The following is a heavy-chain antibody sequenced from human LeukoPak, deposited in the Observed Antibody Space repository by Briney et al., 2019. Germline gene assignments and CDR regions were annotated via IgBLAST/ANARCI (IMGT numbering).Heavy chain of an antibody. V-gene: IGHV3-30*04. CDR1: GFTFSSYA. CDR3: ARVQGSYWYFDL. CDR2: ISYDGSNK. Sequence: GGSLRLSCAASGFTFSSYAMHWVRQAPGKGLEWVAVISYDGSNKYYADSVKGRFTISRDNSKNTLYLQMNSLRAEDTAVYYCARVQGSYWYFDLWGRGTLVTVSS. J-gene: IGHJ2*01.